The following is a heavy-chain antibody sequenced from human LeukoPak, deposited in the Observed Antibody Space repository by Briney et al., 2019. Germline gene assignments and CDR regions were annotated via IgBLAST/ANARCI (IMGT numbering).Heavy chain of an antibody. CDR1: GFTFSSYE. CDR3: AKDGDSSSLPNFDY. CDR2: IRYDGSNK. Sequence: GGSLRLSCAASGFTFSSYEMNWVRQAPGKGLEWVAFIRYDGSNKYYADSVKGRFTISRDNSKNTLYLQMNSLRAEDTAVYYCAKDGDSSSLPNFDYWGQGTLVTVSS. J-gene: IGHJ4*02. V-gene: IGHV3-30*02. D-gene: IGHD6-6*01.